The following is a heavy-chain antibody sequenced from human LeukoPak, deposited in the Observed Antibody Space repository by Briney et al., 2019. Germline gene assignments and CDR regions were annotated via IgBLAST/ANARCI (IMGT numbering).Heavy chain of an antibody. D-gene: IGHD6-19*01. CDR3: VRGGGWYGGIDY. J-gene: IGHJ4*02. Sequence: ASVKVSCKASGYTFTNYGLSWVRQAPGQGLEWMGWMNVDNGDTNYAQRLQGRVTMTADTSTNTAYMELRSLRSDDTAVYYCVRGGGWYGGIDYWGQGSLVTVSS. CDR2: MNVDNGDT. V-gene: IGHV1-18*01. CDR1: GYTFTNYG.